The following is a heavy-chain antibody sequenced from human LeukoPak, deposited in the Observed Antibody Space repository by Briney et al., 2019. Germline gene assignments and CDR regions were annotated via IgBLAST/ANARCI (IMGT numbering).Heavy chain of an antibody. J-gene: IGHJ4*02. CDR2: ISGSGGST. Sequence: GGSLRLSCAASGLTFSSYAMSWVRQAPGKGLEWVSAISGSGGSTYYADSVKGRFTISRDNSKNTLYLQMNSLRAEDTAVYYCAKAVKTYYYDSSGYYYWGQGTLVTVSS. CDR3: AKAVKTYYYDSSGYYY. D-gene: IGHD3-22*01. V-gene: IGHV3-23*01. CDR1: GLTFSSYA.